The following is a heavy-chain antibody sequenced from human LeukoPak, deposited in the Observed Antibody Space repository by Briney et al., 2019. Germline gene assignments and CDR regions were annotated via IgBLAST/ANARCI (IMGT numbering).Heavy chain of an antibody. Sequence: SETLSLTCTVSGGSISSYFWSWIRQPPGKGLEWIVYIYYSGSTNYNPSLKSRVSISVDTSKNQFSLKLRSVTAADTALYYCARHTGTTRYYYYMDVWGKGTTVTVSS. V-gene: IGHV4-59*08. CDR2: IYYSGST. CDR1: GGSISSYF. D-gene: IGHD4-11*01. J-gene: IGHJ6*03. CDR3: ARHTGTTRYYYYMDV.